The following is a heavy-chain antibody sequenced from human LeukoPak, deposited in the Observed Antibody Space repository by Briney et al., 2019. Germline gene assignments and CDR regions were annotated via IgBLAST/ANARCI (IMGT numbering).Heavy chain of an antibody. CDR2: IYTSGST. CDR3: ARDELVVVAATRYYYYYMDV. CDR1: GGSISSYY. Sequence: SSETLSLTCTVSGGSISSYYWGWIRQPAGKGLEWIGRIYTSGSTNYNPSLKSRVTMSVDTSKNQFSLKLSSVTAADTAVYYCARDELVVVAATRYYYYYMDVWGKGTTVTVSS. D-gene: IGHD2-15*01. J-gene: IGHJ6*03. V-gene: IGHV4-4*07.